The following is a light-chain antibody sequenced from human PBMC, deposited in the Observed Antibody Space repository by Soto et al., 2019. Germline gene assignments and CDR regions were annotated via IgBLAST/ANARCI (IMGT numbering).Light chain of an antibody. V-gene: IGKV1-39*01. CDR2: SAS. Sequence: DIQMTQSPSSLSVSVGDRVTISCRASRSITTYLNWYQQKPGQAPKLLIYSASTLQSGVPSRFSGSGSGTDFTLTISSLQPEDFATYYCQQANSFPLTFGGGTKVEIK. CDR1: RSITTY. CDR3: QQANSFPLT. J-gene: IGKJ4*01.